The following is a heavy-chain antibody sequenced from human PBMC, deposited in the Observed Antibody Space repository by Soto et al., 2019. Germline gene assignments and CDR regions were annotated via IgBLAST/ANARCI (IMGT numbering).Heavy chain of an antibody. Sequence: QVQLVQSGAEVKKPGASVKVSCKASGYTFTNYGISWVRQAPGQGLEWMGWISAYNGDTNYAQRVQGRFTMTTDTPTTTAYMELRTLTSDDTAMYYCARDSLGTETTAWLDPWGQGTLVTVSS. CDR3: ARDSLGTETTAWLDP. CDR1: GYTFTNYG. D-gene: IGHD1-1*01. J-gene: IGHJ5*02. V-gene: IGHV1-18*04. CDR2: ISAYNGDT.